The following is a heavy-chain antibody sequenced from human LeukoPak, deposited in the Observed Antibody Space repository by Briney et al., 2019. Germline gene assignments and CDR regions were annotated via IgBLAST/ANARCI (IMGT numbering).Heavy chain of an antibody. CDR2: IKQDRSET. CDR3: VRHNRVADRPVFDY. CDR1: RFTLSNYW. D-gene: IGHD6-6*01. V-gene: IGHV3-7*01. J-gene: IGHJ4*02. Sequence: GGSLRLSCAASRFTLSNYWMSWVRQAPGKGLEWVANIKQDRSETYYVDSVKGRFTISRDNAKNSLSLQMNSLRAEDTAVYYCVRHNRVADRPVFDYWGQGTLVTVSS.